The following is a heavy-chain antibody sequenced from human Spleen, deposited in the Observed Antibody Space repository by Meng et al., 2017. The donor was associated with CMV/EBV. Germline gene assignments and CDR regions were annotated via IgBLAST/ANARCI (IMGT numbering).Heavy chain of an antibody. Sequence: QLLPAEAGPGLVKPSAALSLTGTVSGGSISSSSYYWGWIRQPPGKGLEWIGNMHYSGTTYYNPSLKSRITISVDTSKNQFSLKLSSVTAADTAVYYCARRGSSWYFDSWGQGALVTVSS. D-gene: IGHD6-13*01. CDR1: GGSISSSSYY. J-gene: IGHJ4*02. CDR3: ARRGSSWYFDS. CDR2: MHYSGTT. V-gene: IGHV4-39*01.